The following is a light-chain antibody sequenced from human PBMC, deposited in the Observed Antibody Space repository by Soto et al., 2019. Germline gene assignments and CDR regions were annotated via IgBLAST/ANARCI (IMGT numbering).Light chain of an antibody. V-gene: IGKV3-20*01. Sequence: EIVLTQSPCTLSLSPGERATLSCRASQSVNSTYLAWYQQKPGQAPRLLIYGASNRATGIPDRFTGSGSGTDFTLTSSRLEPEDLAVYYCQQYGGSPLTFGGGTKVESK. CDR2: GAS. J-gene: IGKJ4*01. CDR1: QSVNSTY. CDR3: QQYGGSPLT.